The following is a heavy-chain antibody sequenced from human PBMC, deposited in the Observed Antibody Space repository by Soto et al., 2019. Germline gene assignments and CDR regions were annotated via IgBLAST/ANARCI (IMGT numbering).Heavy chain of an antibody. CDR2: ISRSGGST. CDR3: AKGWGDY. V-gene: IGHV3-23*01. D-gene: IGHD7-27*01. CDR1: GFTFSSYT. J-gene: IGHJ4*02. Sequence: EVQLLESGGGLVQPGGSLRLSCAASGFTFSSYTMSWFRQGPGKGLEWVSGISRSGGSTVYADSVKGRFTISRDNFKNTLYLQMNSLRAEDTAVYYCAKGWGDYWGQGTPVTVSS.